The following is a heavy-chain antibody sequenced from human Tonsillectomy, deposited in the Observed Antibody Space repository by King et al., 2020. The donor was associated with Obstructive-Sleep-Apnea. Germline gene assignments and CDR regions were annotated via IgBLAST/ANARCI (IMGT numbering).Heavy chain of an antibody. Sequence: QLQESGPGLVKPSGTLSLTCTVSGGSISSSNLWSWVLQPPGKGLEWIGEIYHSGSTNYNPSLKSRLTISVDNSKNQFSLQLSSMTAADTAVYYCARTPGAYFSDWGQGTLVTVSS. CDR3: ARTPGAYFSD. V-gene: IGHV4-4*02. D-gene: IGHD2-15*01. CDR2: IYHSGST. J-gene: IGHJ4*02. CDR1: GGSISSSNL.